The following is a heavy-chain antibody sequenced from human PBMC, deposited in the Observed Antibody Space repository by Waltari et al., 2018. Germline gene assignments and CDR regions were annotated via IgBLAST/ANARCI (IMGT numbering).Heavy chain of an antibody. CDR1: GFTFSSYR. CDR2: IKQDGSEK. D-gene: IGHD2-15*01. V-gene: IGHV3-7*01. Sequence: EVQLVESGGGLVQPGGSLRLSCAASGFTFSSYRMRWVRQAPGKGLEWVANIKQDGSEKYYVDSVKGRFTISRDNAKNSLYLQMNSLRAEDTAVYYCASREGWGGGFDYWGQGTLVTVSS. CDR3: ASREGWGGGFDY. J-gene: IGHJ4*02.